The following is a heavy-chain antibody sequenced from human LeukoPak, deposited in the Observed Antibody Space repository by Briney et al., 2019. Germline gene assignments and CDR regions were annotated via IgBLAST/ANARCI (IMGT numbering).Heavy chain of an antibody. V-gene: IGHV4-4*07. Sequence: SETLSLTCTVSGGSISSYYWSWIRQPAGKGLEWIGRIYTSGSTNYNPSLKSRVTMSVDTSKNQFSLKLSSETAADTAVYYCAREKLWLGAFDIWGQGTMVTVSS. CDR3: AREKLWLGAFDI. CDR1: GGSISSYY. CDR2: IYTSGST. J-gene: IGHJ3*02. D-gene: IGHD5-18*01.